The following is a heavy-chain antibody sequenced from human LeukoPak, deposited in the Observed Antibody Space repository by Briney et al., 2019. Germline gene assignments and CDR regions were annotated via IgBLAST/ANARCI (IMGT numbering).Heavy chain of an antibody. V-gene: IGHV4-59*08. CDR2: IHYSGST. CDR1: GGSISSYY. Sequence: PSETLSLTCTVSGGSISSYYWSWIRQPPGKGLEWIGYIHYSGSTNYNPSLKSRVTISVDTSKNQFSLKLSSVTAADTAVYYCARGVLEEMATIDYWGQGTLVTVSS. J-gene: IGHJ4*02. CDR3: ARGVLEEMATIDY. D-gene: IGHD5-24*01.